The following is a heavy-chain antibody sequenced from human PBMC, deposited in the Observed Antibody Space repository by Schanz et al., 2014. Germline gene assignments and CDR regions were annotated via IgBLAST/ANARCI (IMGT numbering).Heavy chain of an antibody. CDR3: ARDEGKDGYNLAFDV. D-gene: IGHD5-12*01. V-gene: IGHV3-23*01. J-gene: IGHJ3*01. CDR1: GITFSDYA. Sequence: EVQLLESGGALEQPGGSLRLSCAASGITFSDYAMSWVRQAPGKGLEWVSTIASGGSHTFYADSVTGRFTISGDNSKNTLFLQMNSLRVEDTAIYYCARDEGKDGYNLAFDVWGQGTLVTVSS. CDR2: IASGGSHT.